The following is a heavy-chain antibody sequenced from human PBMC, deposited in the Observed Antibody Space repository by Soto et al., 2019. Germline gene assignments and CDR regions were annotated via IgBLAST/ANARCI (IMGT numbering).Heavy chain of an antibody. CDR3: GKGNTSGWYFFDY. CDR2: ISGTGRST. D-gene: IGHD6-19*01. V-gene: IGHV3-23*01. Sequence: GGSLRLSCEASGFTFIECAMSWSRQAPGKGLEWFSGISGTGRSTFYSDSVKDRFTISRDNSKNTVYLKMTSLRAEDTAVYDCGKGNTSGWYFFDYWGQGTLVTVSS. J-gene: IGHJ4*02. CDR1: GFTFIECA.